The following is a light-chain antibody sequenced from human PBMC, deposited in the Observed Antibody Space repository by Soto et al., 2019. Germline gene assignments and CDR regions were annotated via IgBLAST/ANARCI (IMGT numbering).Light chain of an antibody. Sequence: RSSQDACVVDRVNINCMASQSISRYLNWYQQKPGKAPKLLIYAASSLLGGVPSRFSGSGSGTDFTLTFSRRMPADFAFYYSQQRARSLRTIAQGTKVDIK. V-gene: IGKV1-39*01. CDR3: QQRARSLRT. J-gene: IGKJ1*01. CDR1: QSISRY. CDR2: AAS.